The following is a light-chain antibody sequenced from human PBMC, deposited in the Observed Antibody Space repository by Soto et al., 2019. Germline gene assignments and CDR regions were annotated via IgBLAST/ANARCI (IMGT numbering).Light chain of an antibody. CDR3: QQRYNRLIT. CDR2: DAS. CDR1: QSVGSY. J-gene: IGKJ5*01. V-gene: IGKV3-11*01. Sequence: VLTQSPATLSLSPGERVTLSCRASQSVGSYLAWYQQKPGQAPRLLIYDASSRAAGIPARFSGSGSGTDFTLTISSLDPEDFAVYYCQQRYNRLITFGQGTRLEIK.